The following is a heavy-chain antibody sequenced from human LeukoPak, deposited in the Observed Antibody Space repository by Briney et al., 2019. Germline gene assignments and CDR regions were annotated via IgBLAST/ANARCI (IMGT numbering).Heavy chain of an antibody. V-gene: IGHV1-69*05. CDR1: GGTFSSYA. Sequence: ASVKVSCKASGGTFSSYAIRWVRQAPGQGLEWMGGIIPIFGTANYAQTFQGRVTIATDESSSTAYMELSSLRAEYTAVYYCARDRGDCSSTSCHAFGYWGQGTLVTVSS. D-gene: IGHD2-2*03. CDR3: ARDRGDCSSTSCHAFGY. J-gene: IGHJ4*02. CDR2: IIPIFGTA.